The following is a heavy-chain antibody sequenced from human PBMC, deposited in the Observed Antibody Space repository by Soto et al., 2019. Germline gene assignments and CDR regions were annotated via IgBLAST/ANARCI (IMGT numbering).Heavy chain of an antibody. CDR2: IYYSGST. CDR3: ARQDSGYDDAFDI. CDR1: GGSISSYY. V-gene: IGHV4-59*01. Sequence: PSETLSLTCTVSGGSISSYYWSWIRQPPGKGLEWIGYIYYSGSTNYIPSLKSRVTISVDTSKNQFSLKLSSVTAADTAVYYCARQDSGYDDAFDIWGQGTMVTVSS. D-gene: IGHD5-12*01. J-gene: IGHJ3*02.